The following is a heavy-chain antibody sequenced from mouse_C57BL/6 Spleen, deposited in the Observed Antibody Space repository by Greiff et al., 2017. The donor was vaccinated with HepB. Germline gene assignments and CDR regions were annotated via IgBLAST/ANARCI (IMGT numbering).Heavy chain of an antibody. CDR2: INPSTGGT. CDR1: GYSFTGYY. D-gene: IGHD2-5*01. CDR3: ARLYSNYPYYAMDY. Sequence: VQLKESGPELVKPGASVKISCKASGYSFTGYYMNWVKQSPEKSLEWIGEINPSTGGTTYNQKFKAKATLTVDKSSSTAYMQLKSLTSEDSAVYYCARLYSNYPYYAMDYWGQGTSVTVSS. J-gene: IGHJ4*01. V-gene: IGHV1-42*01.